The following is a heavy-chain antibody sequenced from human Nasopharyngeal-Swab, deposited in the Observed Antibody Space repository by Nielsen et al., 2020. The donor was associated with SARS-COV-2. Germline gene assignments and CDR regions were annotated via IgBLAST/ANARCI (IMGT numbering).Heavy chain of an antibody. CDR1: GGSFSGYY. CDR2: INHSGST. J-gene: IGHJ6*03. Sequence: SETLSLTCAVYGGSFSGYYWSWIRQPPGKGLEWIGEINHSGSTNYNPSLKSRVTISVDTSKNQFSLKLSSVTAADTAVYYCARALVVVVAATLVWDYYYYMDVWGKGTTVTVSS. D-gene: IGHD2-15*01. CDR3: ARALVVVVAATLVWDYYYYMDV. V-gene: IGHV4-34*01.